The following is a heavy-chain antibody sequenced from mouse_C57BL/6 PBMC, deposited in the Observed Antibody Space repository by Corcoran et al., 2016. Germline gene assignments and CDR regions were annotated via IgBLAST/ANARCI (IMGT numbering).Heavy chain of an antibody. CDR2: ISYDGSN. J-gene: IGHJ4*01. V-gene: IGHV3-6*01. D-gene: IGHD1-1*01. CDR1: GYSITSGYY. Sequence: DVQLQESGPGLVKPSQSLSLTCSVTGYSITSGYYWNWIRQFPGNKLEWMGYISYDGSNNYNPSLKNRTSITRDTSKNQFFLKLNSVTTEDTDTDYCARGYYYGSSYGGYAMDYWGQGTSVTVSS. CDR3: ARGYYYGSSYGGYAMDY.